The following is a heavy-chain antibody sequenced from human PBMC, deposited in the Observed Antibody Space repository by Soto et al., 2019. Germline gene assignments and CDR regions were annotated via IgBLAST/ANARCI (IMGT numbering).Heavy chain of an antibody. CDR3: ARRGRQASGWYDLYYFDY. V-gene: IGHV4-39*01. D-gene: IGHD6-19*01. J-gene: IGHJ4*02. CDR2: IYYSGST. CDR1: GGSISSSSYY. Sequence: SETLSLTCTVSGGSISSSSYYWGWIRQPPGKGLEWIGSIYYSGSTYYNPSLKSRVTISVDTSKNQFSLKLSSVTAADTAVYYCARRGRQASGWYDLYYFDYWGQGTLVTVSS.